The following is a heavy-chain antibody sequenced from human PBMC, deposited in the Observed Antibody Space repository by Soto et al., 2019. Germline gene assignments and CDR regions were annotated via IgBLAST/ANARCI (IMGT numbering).Heavy chain of an antibody. CDR1: GGSISSGGYY. J-gene: IGHJ4*02. Sequence: QVQLQESGPGLVKPSQTLSLTCTVSGGSISSGGYYWSWIRQHPGKGLEWIGYIYYSGSTYYNPSLKSRVTISVDTSKNQFSLKLSSVTAADTAVYYCASIGDSSGYYSARTTPFDYWGQGTLVTVSS. CDR3: ASIGDSSGYYSARTTPFDY. V-gene: IGHV4-31*03. CDR2: IYYSGST. D-gene: IGHD3-22*01.